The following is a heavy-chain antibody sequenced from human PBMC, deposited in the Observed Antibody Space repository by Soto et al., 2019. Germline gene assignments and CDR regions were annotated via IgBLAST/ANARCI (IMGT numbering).Heavy chain of an antibody. D-gene: IGHD6-6*01. CDR1: GYTLTELS. CDR3: ATDQGDSSSSRYYGMDV. Sequence: QVQLVQSGAEVKKPGASVKVSCKVSGYTLTELSMHWVRQAPGKGLEWMGGFDPEDGETIYAQKFQGRVTMTEDTSTDTAYMELSSMRSEDTDVYYCATDQGDSSSSRYYGMDVWGQGTTVTVSS. CDR2: FDPEDGET. J-gene: IGHJ6*02. V-gene: IGHV1-24*01.